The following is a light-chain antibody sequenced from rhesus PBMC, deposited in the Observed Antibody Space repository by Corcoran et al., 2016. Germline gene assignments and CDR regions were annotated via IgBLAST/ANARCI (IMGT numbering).Light chain of an antibody. CDR1: QSVSSS. CDR2: GAS. CDR3: QQYSNWPLT. V-gene: IGKV3-42*03. J-gene: IGKJ4*01. Sequence: EIVLTQSPATLSLSPGERATLSCRASQSVSSSLAWYQQKPEQAPRLLIYGASSRATGIPDRFSGSGSGTDFTLTISSLWPDDFAVYYCQQYSNWPLTFGGGTKVEIK.